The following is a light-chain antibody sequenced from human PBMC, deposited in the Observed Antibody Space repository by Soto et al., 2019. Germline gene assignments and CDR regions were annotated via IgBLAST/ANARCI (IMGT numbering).Light chain of an antibody. V-gene: IGLV2-14*01. J-gene: IGLJ1*01. CDR3: SSSSSSSTPYV. CDR2: YVT. CDR1: SREVGGYNY. Sequence: SLLTQPASLSRSPGQSITTSRTGTSREVGGYNYVSWYQQHPVKAPKLMIYYVTNRPSGVSDRFSGSKSGNTASLTISGLQAEDEADYYCSSSSSSSTPYVFGTGTKVTVL.